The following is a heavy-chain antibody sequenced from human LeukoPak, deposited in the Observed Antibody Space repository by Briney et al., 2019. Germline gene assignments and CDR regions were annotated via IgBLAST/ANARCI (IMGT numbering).Heavy chain of an antibody. Sequence: GGSLRLSCAASGFTFSDYYMSWIRQAPGKGLEWVSYISSSGSTIYYADSVKGRFTISRDNAKNSLYLQMNSLRAEDTGVCYCARWGYSGYYFDHWGEETLDTVFS. CDR3: ARWGYSGYYFDH. D-gene: IGHD5-12*01. CDR2: ISSSGSTI. V-gene: IGHV3-11*01. CDR1: GFTFSDYY. J-gene: IGHJ4*02.